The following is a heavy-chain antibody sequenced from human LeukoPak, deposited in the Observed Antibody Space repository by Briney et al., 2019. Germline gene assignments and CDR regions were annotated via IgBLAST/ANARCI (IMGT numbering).Heavy chain of an antibody. Sequence: SETLSLTCTVSRASINNNDYFWGCVRQPPGKGLEWVATIFYSGSTYYNPSLKSRVTISVDTSKNQFSLKLSSVTAADTAVYYCARYGSYYVVDSSGPDAFDIWGQGTMVTVSS. J-gene: IGHJ3*02. CDR3: ARYGSYYVVDSSGPDAFDI. CDR1: RASINNNDYF. CDR2: IFYSGST. V-gene: IGHV4-39*07. D-gene: IGHD3-22*01.